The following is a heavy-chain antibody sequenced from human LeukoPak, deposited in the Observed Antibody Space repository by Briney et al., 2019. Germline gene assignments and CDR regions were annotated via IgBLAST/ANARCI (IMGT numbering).Heavy chain of an antibody. Sequence: GGSLRLSCAASGFTFSSYSMNWVRQAPGKGLEWVSSISSSSSYIYYADSVKGRFTISRDNAKNSLYLQMNSLRAEDTAVYYCARFHASGYDYNWFDPWGQGTLVTVSS. J-gene: IGHJ5*02. CDR1: GFTFSSYS. D-gene: IGHD5-12*01. CDR2: ISSSSSYI. V-gene: IGHV3-21*01. CDR3: ARFHASGYDYNWFDP.